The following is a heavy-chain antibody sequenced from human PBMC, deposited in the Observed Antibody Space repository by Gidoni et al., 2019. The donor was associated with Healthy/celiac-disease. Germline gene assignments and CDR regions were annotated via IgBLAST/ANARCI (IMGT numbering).Heavy chain of an antibody. CDR3: ARDGIDY. J-gene: IGHJ4*02. CDR2: ISSSGSTI. CDR1: GVTFSSYE. Sequence: EVQLVESGGGVVQPGGSLRPPCAASGVTFSSYELNWVRQAPGRGLEWVSDISSSGSTIYYADSGKGRFTISRDNAKNSLYLQMNSLRAEDTAVYYCARDGIDYWGQGTLVTVSS. V-gene: IGHV3-48*03. D-gene: IGHD1-26*01.